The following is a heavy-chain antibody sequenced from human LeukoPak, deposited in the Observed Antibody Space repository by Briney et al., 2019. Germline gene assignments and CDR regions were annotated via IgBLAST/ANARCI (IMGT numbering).Heavy chain of an antibody. CDR3: ARVRRESSGWYDQAHVYYYYGMDV. CDR1: GGSISSSSYY. V-gene: IGHV4-39*07. CDR2: ISYSGST. J-gene: IGHJ6*02. D-gene: IGHD6-19*01. Sequence: PSETLSLTCTVSGGSISSSSYYWGWIRQPPGKGLEWIGSISYSGSTYYNPSLKSRVTISVDTSKNQFSLKLSSVTAADTAVYYCARVRRESSGWYDQAHVYYYYGMDVWGQGTTVTVSS.